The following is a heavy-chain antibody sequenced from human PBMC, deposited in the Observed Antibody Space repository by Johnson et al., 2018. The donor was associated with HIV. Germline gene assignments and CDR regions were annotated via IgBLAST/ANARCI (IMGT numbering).Heavy chain of an antibody. CDR2: INWNGGST. D-gene: IGHD3-22*01. V-gene: IGHV3-20*04. CDR3: ARVVACEVRYLSYYDSSGSNDAFDI. CDR1: GFKFNDYG. Sequence: VQLVESGGGVVRPGGSLRVSCAASGFKFNDYGMSWVRQPPGKGLEWVSGINWNGGSTTYVDSVKGRFTISRDNAKNSLYLQMNSLRADDKALYYCARVVACEVRYLSYYDSSGSNDAFDIWGQGTMVTVSS. J-gene: IGHJ3*02.